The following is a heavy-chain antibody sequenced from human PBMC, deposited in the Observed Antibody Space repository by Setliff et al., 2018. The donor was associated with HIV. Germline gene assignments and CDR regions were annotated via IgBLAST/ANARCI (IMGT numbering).Heavy chain of an antibody. CDR3: AKAVRGYGSTYYNYYYMDV. D-gene: IGHD3-10*01. CDR1: RRTFSEDA. Sequence: GASVKVSCKTSRRTFSEDAINWVRQAPGEGLEWMGGIIHILGTADYAEKFQGRVTITADEPRSTIYLEVNKLRSEDTAVYYCAKAVRGYGSTYYNYYYMDVWGKGTTVTVSS. J-gene: IGHJ6*03. CDR2: IIHILGTA. V-gene: IGHV1-69*13.